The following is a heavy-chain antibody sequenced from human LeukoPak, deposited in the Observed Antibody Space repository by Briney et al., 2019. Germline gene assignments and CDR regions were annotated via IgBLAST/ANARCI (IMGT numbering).Heavy chain of an antibody. CDR1: GGSFSGYY. CDR3: AREGRYYDSSGYTFDY. J-gene: IGHJ4*02. V-gene: IGHV4-34*01. CDR2: INHSGST. D-gene: IGHD3-22*01. Sequence: PSETLSLTCAVYGGSFSGYYWSWIRQPPGKGLEWIGEINHSGSTNYNPSLKSRVTISVDTSKNQFSLKLSSVTAADTAVYYCAREGRYYDSSGYTFDYWGQGTLVTVSS.